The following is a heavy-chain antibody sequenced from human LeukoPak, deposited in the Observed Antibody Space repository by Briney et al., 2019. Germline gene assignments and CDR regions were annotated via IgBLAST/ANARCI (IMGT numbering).Heavy chain of an antibody. V-gene: IGHV3-9*01. J-gene: IGHJ3*02. CDR3: AKDYMTTVTTGAFDI. CDR2: ISWNSGSI. Sequence: GGSLRLSCAASGFTFDDYAMPWVRQAPGKGLEWVSGISWNSGSIGYADSVKGRFTISRDNAKNSLYLQMNSLRAEDTALYYCAKDYMTTVTTGAFDIWGQGTMVTVSS. CDR1: GFTFDDYA. D-gene: IGHD4-17*01.